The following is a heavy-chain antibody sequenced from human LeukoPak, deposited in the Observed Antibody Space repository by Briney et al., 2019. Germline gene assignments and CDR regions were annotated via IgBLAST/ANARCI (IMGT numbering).Heavy chain of an antibody. Sequence: PSETLSLTXAVYGGSLSGYYWSWIRQPPGKGLEWIGEINHSGSTNYNPSLKSRVTISVDTSKNQFSLKLSSVTAADTAVYYCARGRRSKLSDYWGQGTLVTVSS. CDR2: INHSGST. CDR1: GGSLSGYY. CDR3: ARGRRSKLSDY. D-gene: IGHD1-7*01. V-gene: IGHV4-34*01. J-gene: IGHJ4*02.